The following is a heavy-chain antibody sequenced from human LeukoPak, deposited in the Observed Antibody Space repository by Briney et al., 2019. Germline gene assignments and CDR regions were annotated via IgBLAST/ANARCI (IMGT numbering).Heavy chain of an antibody. CDR1: GFTVSSNY. D-gene: IGHD6-13*01. Sequence: PGGSLRLSCAASGFTVSSNYMSWVRQAPGKGLEWVSVIYSGASTYYADSVKGRFTISRDNSKNTVYLQMNSLRAEDTAVYYCARQPISSPPYFYYYMDVWGKGTPVTVSS. CDR2: IYSGAST. CDR3: ARQPISSPPYFYYYMDV. V-gene: IGHV3-66*04. J-gene: IGHJ6*03.